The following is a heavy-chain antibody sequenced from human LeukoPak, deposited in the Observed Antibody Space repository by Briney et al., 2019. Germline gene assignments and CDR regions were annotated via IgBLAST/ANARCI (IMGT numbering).Heavy chain of an antibody. D-gene: IGHD1-26*01. V-gene: IGHV3-74*01. CDR1: GFTFSTYW. J-gene: IGHJ3*02. CDR3: ARESTVGPIQTDALDI. CDR2: INNEETAA. Sequence: GGSLRLSCAASGFTFSTYWMHWVRQAPGKGLVWVSRINNEETAANYADSVQGRFTISRDNAKSMLYLQMDSMRAEDTAVYYCARESTVGPIQTDALDIWGQGKMVTVSS.